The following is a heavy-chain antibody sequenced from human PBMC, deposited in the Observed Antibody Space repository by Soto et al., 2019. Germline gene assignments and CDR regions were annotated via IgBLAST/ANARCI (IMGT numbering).Heavy chain of an antibody. D-gene: IGHD3-3*01. CDR1: GYTFTGYY. CDR2: INPNSGGT. J-gene: IGHJ6*02. V-gene: IGHV1-2*02. Sequence: GSVKVSCKASGYTFTGYYMHWVRQAPGQGLEWMGWINPNSGGTNYAQKFQGRVTMTRDTSISTAYMELSRLRSDDTAVYYCARVAYYDFWSGPATHYGMDVWGQGTTVTVSS. CDR3: ARVAYYDFWSGPATHYGMDV.